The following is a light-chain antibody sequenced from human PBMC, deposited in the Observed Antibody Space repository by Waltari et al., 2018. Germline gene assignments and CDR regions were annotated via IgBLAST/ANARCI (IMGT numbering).Light chain of an antibody. CDR3: SSYTPSGTLV. Sequence: QSAPPHPPSVSGDHGQSVTISCSGTSSKVGAYNRVSGYQQPPGTAPTLTIFDLSRRPSGVPDLFSGSKSGSTASLTISGLQAEDEGDYYCSSYTPSGTLVFGGGPKLTVL. CDR2: DLS. J-gene: IGLJ2*01. V-gene: IGLV2-18*02. CDR1: SSKVGAYNR.